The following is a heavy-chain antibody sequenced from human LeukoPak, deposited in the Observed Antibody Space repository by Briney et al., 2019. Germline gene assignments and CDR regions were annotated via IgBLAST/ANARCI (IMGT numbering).Heavy chain of an antibody. D-gene: IGHD1-1*01. V-gene: IGHV3-74*03. CDR1: GFTFSSYR. J-gene: IGHJ4*02. Sequence: GGSLRLSCAASGFTFSSYRMHWVRQAPGKGLVWVSRIKTDGSSTTYADSVKGRFTISRDNAKNTLYLQMNRVRAEDTAVYYCAGGYSVTHWGQGILVTVSS. CDR2: IKTDGSST. CDR3: AGGYSVTH.